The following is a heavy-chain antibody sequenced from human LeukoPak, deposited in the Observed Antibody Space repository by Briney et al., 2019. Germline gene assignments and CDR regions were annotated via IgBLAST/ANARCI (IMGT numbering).Heavy chain of an antibody. Sequence: GGSLRLSCAASGFTFISHSMNWVRQAPGKGLEWVSSIISSSRSYIYYADSVKGRFTISRDNAKNSLYLQMNSLRAEDTAVYYCARDFGTNGDFHAFDIWGQGTMVTVSS. D-gene: IGHD4-17*01. CDR1: GFTFISHS. CDR3: ARDFGTNGDFHAFDI. CDR2: IISSSRSYI. J-gene: IGHJ3*02. V-gene: IGHV3-21*01.